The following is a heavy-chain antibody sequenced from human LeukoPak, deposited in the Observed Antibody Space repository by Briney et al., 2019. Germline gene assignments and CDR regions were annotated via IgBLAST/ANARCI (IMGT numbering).Heavy chain of an antibody. J-gene: IGHJ4*02. V-gene: IGHV6-1*01. Sequence: SQTLSLTCAISGDSVSSNSAAWNWVRQSPSRGLEWLGGTYYRSKWHYGSALSLQSRITINPDTSKNQFSLHLNSVTPEDTAVYYCARGGRGDSVFLFDYWGQGTLVTVSS. CDR3: ARGGRGDSVFLFDY. CDR2: TYYRSKWHY. D-gene: IGHD4-17*01. CDR1: GDSVSSNSAA.